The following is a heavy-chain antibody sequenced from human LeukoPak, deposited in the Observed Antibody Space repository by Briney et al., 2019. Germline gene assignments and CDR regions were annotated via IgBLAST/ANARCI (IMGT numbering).Heavy chain of an antibody. CDR1: GFSFSSYA. CDR3: AKDTSIGRYCTNGVCSPFDY. CDR2: NSQDGGGK. D-gene: IGHD2-8*01. Sequence: GGSLRLSCAASGFSFSSYAMSWVRQAPGKGLEWVSSNSQDGGGKYYADSVKGRFTISRDNSRSTLNLQMNSLRAEDTALYYCAKDTSIGRYCTNGVCSPFDYWGQGTLVTVSS. J-gene: IGHJ4*02. V-gene: IGHV3-23*01.